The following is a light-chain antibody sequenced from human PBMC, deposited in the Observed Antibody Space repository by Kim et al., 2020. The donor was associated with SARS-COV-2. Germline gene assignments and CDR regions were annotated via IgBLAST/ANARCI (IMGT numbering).Light chain of an antibody. J-gene: IGKJ4*01. CDR2: GAS. Sequence: SQVERATLSCRASQSVSSSYLAWYQQKPGQAPRLLIYGASSRATGIPDRFSGSGSGTDFTLTISRLEPEDFAVYYCQQYGSSPLTFGGGTKVDIK. V-gene: IGKV3-20*01. CDR1: QSVSSSY. CDR3: QQYGSSPLT.